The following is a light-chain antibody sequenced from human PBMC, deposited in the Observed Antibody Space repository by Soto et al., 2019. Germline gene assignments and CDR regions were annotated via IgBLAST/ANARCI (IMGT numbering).Light chain of an antibody. V-gene: IGLV1-44*01. CDR3: ASWDDRLNAVL. CDR1: SSNVGSNS. CDR2: RDH. Sequence: QSVLTQSPSASGTAGQRITISCSGGSSNVGSNSVNWYQQVPGTAPKVLIYRDHQRPSRVPDRFSGSKSGTSASLAISGLQAEDEGDYCCASWDDRLNAVLFGGGTKLTVL. J-gene: IGLJ2*01.